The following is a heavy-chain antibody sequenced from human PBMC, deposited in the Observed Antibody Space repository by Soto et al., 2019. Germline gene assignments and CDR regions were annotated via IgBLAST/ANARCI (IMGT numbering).Heavy chain of an antibody. CDR2: LYSGGAT. CDR1: GFIVSSNY. D-gene: IGHD3-10*01. Sequence: EVRLVESGGGLVQPEGSLRLSCAASGFIVSSNYMTWVRQAPGKGLEWVSLLYSGGATHYAASVKGRFTISSHSSQNTLFLQMNSLRTEDTATYYCLRGRYGSQIHWGQGTKVTVSS. J-gene: IGHJ4*02. CDR3: LRGRYGSQIH. V-gene: IGHV3-53*04.